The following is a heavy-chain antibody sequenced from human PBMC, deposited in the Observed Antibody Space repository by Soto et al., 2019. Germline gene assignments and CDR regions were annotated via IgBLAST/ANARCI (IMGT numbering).Heavy chain of an antibody. D-gene: IGHD2-2*01. CDR3: ARDRSTTNTL. J-gene: IGHJ3*01. Sequence: ASVKVSCKTSGYTFTDYDINWVRQATGQGLEWMGWMNPNSGNTGYAQKFQGRVSMTRNTATSTAYMELSSLRSDDTAIYYCARDRSTTNTLWGQGTLVTVSS. V-gene: IGHV1-8*01. CDR1: GYTFTDYD. CDR2: MNPNSGNT.